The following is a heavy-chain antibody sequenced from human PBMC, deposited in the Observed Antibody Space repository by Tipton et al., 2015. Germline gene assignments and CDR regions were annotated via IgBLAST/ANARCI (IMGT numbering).Heavy chain of an antibody. CDR1: AYSISSDYY. CDR3: ACQDYDSLTRDYQTVDY. Sequence: TLSLTCAVSAYSISSDYYWGWIRQPPGKGLEWIGSISHSGSTYYTPSLKSRVTISADTSKNQFSLRLSSVTAADTAVYYCACQDYDSLTRDYQTVDYWGQGTLVTVSS. V-gene: IGHV4-38-2*01. CDR2: ISHSGST. D-gene: IGHD3-9*01. J-gene: IGHJ4*02.